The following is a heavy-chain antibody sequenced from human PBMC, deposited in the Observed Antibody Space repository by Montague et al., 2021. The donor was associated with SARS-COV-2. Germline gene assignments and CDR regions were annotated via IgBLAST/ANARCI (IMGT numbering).Heavy chain of an antibody. CDR1: GGSISSGTYY. J-gene: IGHJ6*02. CDR2: LYNGGTT. CDR3: AGTSKLRESSSGNYYYHAMDV. V-gene: IGHV4-39*02. Sequence: SEILSLTCNVPGGSISSGTYYWGWIRQPPGKGLEWIGNLYNGGTTYYSPSLKSRVTISVDTSKNHFSLNMASVTAADTAVYYCAGTSKLRESSSGNYYYHAMDVWGQGTTVTVSS. D-gene: IGHD3-16*01.